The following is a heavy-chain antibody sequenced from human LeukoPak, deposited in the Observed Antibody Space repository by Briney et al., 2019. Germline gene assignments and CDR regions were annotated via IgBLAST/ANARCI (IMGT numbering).Heavy chain of an antibody. CDR1: EYSFSNYW. CDR2: IYPGDSDT. V-gene: IGHV5-51*01. CDR3: AASIAVSGSYFDY. J-gene: IGHJ4*02. Sequence: GESLKISCKGSEYSFSNYWIGWVRQLPGKGLEGVGIIYPGDSDTRYSPSFQGQVTISADKSISTAYLQWSSLKASDTAMSSCAASIAVSGSYFDYWGQGTLVTVSS. D-gene: IGHD6-19*01.